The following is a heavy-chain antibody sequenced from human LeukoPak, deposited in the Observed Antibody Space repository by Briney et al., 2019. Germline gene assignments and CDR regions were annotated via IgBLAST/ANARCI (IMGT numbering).Heavy chain of an antibody. J-gene: IGHJ3*02. Sequence: SVKVSCKASGGTFSSYAISWVRQAPGQGLEWMGGIIPIFGTTNYAQKFQGRVTITTDESTSTAYMELSSLRSEDTAVYYCAREVGARGGAFDIWGQGTMVTVSS. CDR3: AREVGARGGAFDI. V-gene: IGHV1-69*05. CDR1: GGTFSSYA. CDR2: IIPIFGTT. D-gene: IGHD1-26*01.